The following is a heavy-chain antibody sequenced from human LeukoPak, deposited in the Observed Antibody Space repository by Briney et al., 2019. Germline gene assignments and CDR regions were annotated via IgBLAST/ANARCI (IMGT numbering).Heavy chain of an antibody. CDR1: KYTFTDYY. J-gene: IGHJ5*02. D-gene: IGHD1-26*01. Sequence: ASVKVSCKASKYTFTDYYMHWVRQAPGQGLEWMGWINPNSGGTNYAQKFQGRVTMTRDTSTSTVYMELSSLRSEDTAVYYCARTLGATGWFDPWGQGTLVTVSS. V-gene: IGHV1-2*02. CDR2: INPNSGGT. CDR3: ARTLGATGWFDP.